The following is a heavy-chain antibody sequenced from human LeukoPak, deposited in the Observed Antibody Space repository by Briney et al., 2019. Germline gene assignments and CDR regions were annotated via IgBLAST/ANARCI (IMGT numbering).Heavy chain of an antibody. CDR3: ARGRAGMDY. V-gene: IGHV4-59*01. CDR1: GGAISSYY. Sequence: SETLSLTCTVTGGAISSYYWSWIRQPPGKGLEWIGYIYYSGSTNYNPSLKSRVTISVDTSKNQFSLKLSSVTAADTAVYYCARGRAGMDYWGQGTLVTVSS. J-gene: IGHJ4*02. CDR2: IYYSGST. D-gene: IGHD6-13*01.